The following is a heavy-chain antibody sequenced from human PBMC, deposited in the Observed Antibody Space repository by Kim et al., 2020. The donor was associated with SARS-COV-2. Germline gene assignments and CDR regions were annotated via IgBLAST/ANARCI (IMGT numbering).Heavy chain of an antibody. CDR2: ISYDGSNK. J-gene: IGHJ6*02. CDR3: AKVYDSSGYYQTVLGIYYYYGMDV. Sequence: GGSLRLSCAASGFTFSSYGMHWVRQAPGKGLEWVAVISYDGSNKYYADSVKGRFTISRDNSKNTLYLQMNSLRAEDTAVYYCAKVYDSSGYYQTVLGIYYYYGMDVWGQGTSVTVSS. CDR1: GFTFSSYG. V-gene: IGHV3-30*18. D-gene: IGHD3-22*01.